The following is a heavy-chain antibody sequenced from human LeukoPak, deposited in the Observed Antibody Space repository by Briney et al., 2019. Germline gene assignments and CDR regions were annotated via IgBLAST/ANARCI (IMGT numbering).Heavy chain of an antibody. J-gene: IGHJ4*02. CDR3: ARDYSGYDFLDY. CDR2: IYYSGTT. V-gene: IGHV4-31*03. D-gene: IGHD5-12*01. Sequence: SETLSLTCTVSGDSISSSNHYWTWIRQLPGKGLEWIGYIYYSGTTYYNPSLESRVTILVDTSRNQFSLRLSSVIAADTAVYYCARDYSGYDFLDYWGQGTLVTVSS. CDR1: GDSISSSNHY.